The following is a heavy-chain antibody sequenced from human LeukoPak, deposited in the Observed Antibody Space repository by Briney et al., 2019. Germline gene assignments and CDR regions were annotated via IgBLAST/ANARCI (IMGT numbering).Heavy chain of an antibody. CDR3: ASMFTGTTVTNNYGMDV. V-gene: IGHV1-24*01. D-gene: IGHD4-17*01. J-gene: IGHJ6*02. Sequence: ASVKVSCKVSGYTLTELSMHWVRQAPGKGLEWMGGFDPEDGETIYAQKFQGRVTMTEDTSTDTAYMELSSLRSEDTAVYYCASMFTGTTVTNNYGMDVWGQGTTVTVSS. CDR1: GYTLTELS. CDR2: FDPEDGET.